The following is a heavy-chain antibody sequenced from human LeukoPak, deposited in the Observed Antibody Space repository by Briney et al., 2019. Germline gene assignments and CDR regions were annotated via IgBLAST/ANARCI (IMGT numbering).Heavy chain of an antibody. CDR3: ARESTSGYSSGWYAFDY. Sequence: ASVKVSCKASGYTFTGYYMHWVRQAPGQGLEWMGIINPSGGSTSYAQKFQGRVTMTRDTSTSTVYMELSSLRSEDTAVYYCARESTSGYSSGWYAFDYWGQGTLVTVSS. D-gene: IGHD6-19*01. V-gene: IGHV1-46*01. CDR1: GYTFTGYY. CDR2: INPSGGST. J-gene: IGHJ4*02.